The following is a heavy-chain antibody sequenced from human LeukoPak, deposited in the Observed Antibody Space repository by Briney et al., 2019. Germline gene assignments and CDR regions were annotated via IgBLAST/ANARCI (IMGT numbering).Heavy chain of an antibody. J-gene: IGHJ5*02. CDR1: GFIFSSYG. CDR2: TSYDGSNK. Sequence: GRSLRLSCTASGFIFSSYGMHWVRQAPGMGLEWVAVTSYDGSNKFYADSVKGRFTISRDNSKNTLYLQMNSLRVDDTAVYYCAKERGTTTWFDSWGQGTLVTVSS. V-gene: IGHV3-30*18. D-gene: IGHD2-2*01. CDR3: AKERGTTTWFDS.